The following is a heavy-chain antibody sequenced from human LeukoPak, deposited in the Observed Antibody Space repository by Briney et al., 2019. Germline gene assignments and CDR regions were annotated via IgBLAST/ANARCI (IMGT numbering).Heavy chain of an antibody. D-gene: IGHD3-10*01. V-gene: IGHV4-59*01. CDR1: GGSISSYY. CDR3: ARAPYYGPFDY. Sequence: RSSETLSLTCTVSGGSISSYYWSWIRQPPGKGLEWIGYIYYSGSTNYNPSLKSRVTISVDTSKNQFSLKLSSVTAADTAVYYCARAPYYGPFDYWGQGTLVTVSS. J-gene: IGHJ4*02. CDR2: IYYSGST.